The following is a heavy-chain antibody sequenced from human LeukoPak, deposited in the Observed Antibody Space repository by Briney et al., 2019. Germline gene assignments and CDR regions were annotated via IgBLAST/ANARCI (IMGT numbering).Heavy chain of an antibody. CDR2: ISGSGGST. D-gene: IGHD4-11*01. CDR3: ANPTTVADWYFVL. V-gene: IGHV3-23*01. J-gene: IGHJ2*01. CDR1: GFTFSSYA. Sequence: GGSLRLSCAASGFTFSSYAMSWVRQAPGKGLEWVSAISGSGGSTYYADSVKGRFTISRDNSKNTLYLQMNSLRAEDTAVYYCANPTTVADWYFVLWGRGTLVTVSS.